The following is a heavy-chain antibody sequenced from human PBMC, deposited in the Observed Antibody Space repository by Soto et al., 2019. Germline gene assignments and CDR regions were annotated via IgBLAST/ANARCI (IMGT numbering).Heavy chain of an antibody. CDR1: GFTFSNAW. CDR3: TTFSGIIYLSFLRDS. J-gene: IGHJ4*02. V-gene: IGHV3-15*01. D-gene: IGHD2-2*02. Sequence: EVQLVESGGGLVKPGGSLRLSCAASGFTFSNAWMSWVRQVPGKGLEWVGRIKITADGETTDYASHVKGRFIISRADSKITLYLQMNSLRPEDTAVYYCTTFSGIIYLSFLRDSWGQGTLVTVSS. CDR2: IKITADGETT.